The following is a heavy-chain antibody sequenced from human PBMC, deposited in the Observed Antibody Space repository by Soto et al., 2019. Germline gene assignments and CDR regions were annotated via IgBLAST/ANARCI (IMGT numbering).Heavy chain of an antibody. D-gene: IGHD6-13*01. J-gene: IGHJ6*02. Sequence: GESLKIPCKGSGYSFTIYWISWVRQMPGKGLEWMGRIDPSDSYTNYSPSFQGHVTISADKSISTAYLQWSSLKASDTAMYYCARHKYSSSWYGYYYYYGMDVWGQGTTVTVSS. V-gene: IGHV5-10-1*01. CDR1: GYSFTIYW. CDR3: ARHKYSSSWYGYYYYYGMDV. CDR2: IDPSDSYT.